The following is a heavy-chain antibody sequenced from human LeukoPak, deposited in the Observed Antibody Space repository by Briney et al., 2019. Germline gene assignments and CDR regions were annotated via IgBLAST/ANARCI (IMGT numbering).Heavy chain of an antibody. CDR3: ARDVSSTSSWWFDP. CDR1: GYTFAGYY. CDR2: SNPNSGGT. J-gene: IGHJ5*02. Sequence: ASVKVSCKASGYTFAGYYMHWVRQAPGQGLEWMGWSNPNSGGTNYAQNFQGRVTMTSDTSISTAYMEVSRLTSDDTAMFYCARDVSSTSSWWFDPWGQGTLVIVSS. V-gene: IGHV1-2*02. D-gene: IGHD2-2*01.